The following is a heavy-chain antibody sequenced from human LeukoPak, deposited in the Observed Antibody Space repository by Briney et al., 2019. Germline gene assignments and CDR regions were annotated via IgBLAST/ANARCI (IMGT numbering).Heavy chain of an antibody. CDR2: IYYSGST. D-gene: IGHD3-16*01. CDR1: GGSISSYY. V-gene: IGHV4-59*01. Sequence: SETLSLTCTVSGGSISSYYWSWIRQPPGKGLEWIGYIYYSGSTNYNPSLKSRVTISVDTSKNQFSLKLSSVTAADTAVYYCARDLGVWGSLDYWGQGTLVTVSS. CDR3: ARDLGVWGSLDY. J-gene: IGHJ4*02.